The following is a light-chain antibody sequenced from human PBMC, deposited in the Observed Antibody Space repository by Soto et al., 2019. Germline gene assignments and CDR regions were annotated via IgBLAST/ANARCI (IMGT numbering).Light chain of an antibody. CDR3: QQRSNWPLT. Sequence: EIVLTQSPATLSLSPGERATLSCRASQSVSSYLAWYQQKPGQAPRLLIYDASNRATGIPARFSGSGSGTDFTPTISSLEPEDFPVYYCQQRSNWPLTLGGGTKVDIK. CDR2: DAS. J-gene: IGKJ4*01. V-gene: IGKV3-11*01. CDR1: QSVSSY.